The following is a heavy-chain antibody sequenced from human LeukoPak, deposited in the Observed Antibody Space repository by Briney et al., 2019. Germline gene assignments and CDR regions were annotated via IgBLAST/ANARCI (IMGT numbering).Heavy chain of an antibody. CDR1: GFTFISYT. V-gene: IGHV3-21*01. CDR2: ISISSSYI. D-gene: IGHD6-13*01. J-gene: IGHJ4*02. Sequence: GGSLRLSWAASGFTFISYTIACVRQAPGKGLEWVSSISISSSYIYYADSVRGRFTISRDNAKRSLFLQLNSLRAEDTAVYYCVMLFMGSTNWPGYWGQGTLVTVSS. CDR3: VMLFMGSTNWPGY.